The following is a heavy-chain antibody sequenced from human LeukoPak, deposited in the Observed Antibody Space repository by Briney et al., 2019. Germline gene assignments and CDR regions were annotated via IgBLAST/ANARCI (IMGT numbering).Heavy chain of an antibody. J-gene: IGHJ4*02. CDR2: ISSSSSYI. CDR3: ASHTSNMYYFDY. V-gene: IGHV3-21*01. Sequence: TGGSLRLSCAASGVTFSSYSMNWVRQAPGKGLEWVSSISSSSSYIYYADSVKGRFTISRDNAKNSLYLQMNSLRAEDTAVYYCASHTSNMYYFDYWGQGTLVTVSS. CDR1: GVTFSSYS.